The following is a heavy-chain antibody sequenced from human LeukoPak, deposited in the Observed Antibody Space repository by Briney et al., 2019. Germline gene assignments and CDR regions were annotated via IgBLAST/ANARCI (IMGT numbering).Heavy chain of an antibody. CDR2: INDGNGNT. V-gene: IGHV1-3*01. Sequence: ASVKVSCKASGYGFTTYAMYWVRQAPGQRLEWMGWINDGNGNTKYSQKFQGRVTMTRDTSASTAYMGLSSRRIEDTAGYYCASDGFDIWGQGTMVTVSS. CDR1: GYGFTTYA. J-gene: IGHJ3*02. CDR3: ASDGFDI.